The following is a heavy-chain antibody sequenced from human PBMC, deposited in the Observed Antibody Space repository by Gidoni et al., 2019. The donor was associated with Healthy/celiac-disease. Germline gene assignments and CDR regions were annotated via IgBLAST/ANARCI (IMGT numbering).Heavy chain of an antibody. CDR2: IKSKTDGGTT. V-gene: IGHV3-15*01. CDR1: GFTFSNAW. J-gene: IGHJ4*02. CDR3: TSRPEYYYDSSGYYWADY. Sequence: EVQLVESGGGLVKPGGSLRLSCAASGFTFSNAWMSWVRQAPGKGLGWVGRIKSKTDGGTTDYAAPVKGRFTISRDDSKNTLYLQMNSLKTEDTAVYYCTSRPEYYYDSSGYYWADYWGQGTLVTVSS. D-gene: IGHD3-22*01.